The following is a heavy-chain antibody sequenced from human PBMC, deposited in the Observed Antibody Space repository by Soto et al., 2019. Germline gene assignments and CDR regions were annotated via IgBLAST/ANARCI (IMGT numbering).Heavy chain of an antibody. CDR1: GFIFSDYE. CDR2: ISGSGLTI. D-gene: IGHD3-3*01. CDR3: TKRRNVLRFLEWSSGMEV. J-gene: IGHJ6*02. Sequence: GGSLRLSCAASGFIFSDYEINWVRQAPGKGLEWVSYISGSGLTIYYADSVKGRFTISRGNAKNSLYLQMNSLRVEDTAVYYCTKRRNVLRFLEWSSGMEVWGQGTTVTVSS. V-gene: IGHV3-48*03.